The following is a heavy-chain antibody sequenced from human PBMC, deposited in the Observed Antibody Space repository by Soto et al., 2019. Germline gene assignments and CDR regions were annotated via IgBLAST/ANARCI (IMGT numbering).Heavy chain of an antibody. CDR2: ISSSSGDI. CDR3: ARDLSRPHKNYYDSSAYPDY. V-gene: IGHV3-21*01. Sequence: GSLRLSCVASGFTFSTYTMNWVRQAPGKGLEWVSSISSSSGDIFYADSVKGRVTISRDNAKNSLNLQMNSLRVEDTAVYYCARDLSRPHKNYYDSSAYPDYWGQGTLVTVSS. CDR1: GFTFSTYT. J-gene: IGHJ4*02. D-gene: IGHD3-22*01.